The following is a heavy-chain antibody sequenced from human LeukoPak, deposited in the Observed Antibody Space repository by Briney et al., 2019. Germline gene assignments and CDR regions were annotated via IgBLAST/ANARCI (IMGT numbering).Heavy chain of an antibody. Sequence: GGSLRLSCAASGFTFSRYSMNWVRQAPGKGLEWVSSISGSSSYIYYADSVKGRFTISRHNAKNSLYLQMSSLRAEDTAVYYCARVSAGVIGMKDVFDIWGQGTMVTVSS. CDR2: ISGSSSYI. D-gene: IGHD3-16*02. CDR3: ARVSAGVIGMKDVFDI. V-gene: IGHV3-21*01. CDR1: GFTFSRYS. J-gene: IGHJ3*02.